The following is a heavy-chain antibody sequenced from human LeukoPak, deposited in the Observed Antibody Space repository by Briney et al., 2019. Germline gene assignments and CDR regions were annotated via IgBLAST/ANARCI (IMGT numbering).Heavy chain of an antibody. Sequence: PSETLSLTCTVSGGSISSYYSSWIRQPPGKGLEWIGYIYYSGSTNYNPSLKSRVTISVDTSKNQFSLKLSSVTAADTAVYYCARAHPYCSSTSCYTGGWFDPWGQGTLVTVSS. CDR1: GGSISSYY. J-gene: IGHJ5*02. V-gene: IGHV4-59*01. CDR3: ARAHPYCSSTSCYTGGWFDP. D-gene: IGHD2-2*02. CDR2: IYYSGST.